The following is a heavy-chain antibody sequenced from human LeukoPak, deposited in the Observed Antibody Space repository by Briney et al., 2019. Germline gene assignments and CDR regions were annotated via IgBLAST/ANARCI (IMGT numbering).Heavy chain of an antibody. V-gene: IGHV1-2*06. CDR3: ASFRDIVVVPAAIESFDI. CDR2: INPNSGGT. D-gene: IGHD2-2*01. Sequence: ASVKVSCKASGYTFTGYYMHWVRQAPGQGLKWMGRINPNSGGTNYAQKFQGRVTMTRDTSISTAYMELSRLGSDDTAVYYCASFRDIVVVPAAIESFDIWGQGTMVTVSS. J-gene: IGHJ3*02. CDR1: GYTFTGYY.